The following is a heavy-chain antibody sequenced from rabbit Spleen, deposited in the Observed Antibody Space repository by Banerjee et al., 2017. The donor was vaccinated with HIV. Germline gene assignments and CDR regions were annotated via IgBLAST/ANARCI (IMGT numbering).Heavy chain of an antibody. V-gene: IGHV1S40*01. CDR2: IEISSGSA. CDR3: AGADYAACFNL. Sequence: QSLEESGGDLVKPGASLTLTCTASGVSFSSNYYICWVRQAPGKGLEWIACIEISSGSAWYTSWAKGRFIITKTSSTTVTLQMTTLTAADTATYFCAGADYAACFNLWGPGTLVTVS. CDR1: GVSFSSNYY. D-gene: IGHD4-2*01. J-gene: IGHJ4*02.